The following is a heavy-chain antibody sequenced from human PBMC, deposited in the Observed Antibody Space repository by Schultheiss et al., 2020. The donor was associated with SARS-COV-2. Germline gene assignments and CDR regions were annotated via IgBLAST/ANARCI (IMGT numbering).Heavy chain of an antibody. V-gene: IGHV4-31*03. Sequence: SQTLSLTCTVSGGSISSSSYYWSWIRQHPGKGLEWIGYIYYSGSTYYNPSLKSRVTISVDTSKNQFSLKLSSVTAADTAVYYCARRFSWRDPNYYYYGMDVWGQGTTVTVSS. CDR1: GGSISSSSYY. D-gene: IGHD3-3*01. J-gene: IGHJ6*02. CDR3: ARRFSWRDPNYYYYGMDV. CDR2: IYYSGST.